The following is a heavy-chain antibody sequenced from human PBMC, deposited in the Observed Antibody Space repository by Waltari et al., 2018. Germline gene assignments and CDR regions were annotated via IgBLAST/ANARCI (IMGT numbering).Heavy chain of an antibody. V-gene: IGHV1-58*01. CDR2: IVVGRCNT. CDR1: GFTFTSSA. J-gene: IGHJ6*02. Sequence: QMQLVQSGPEVKKPGTSVKVSCKASGFTFTSSAVQWVRQARGQRLEWIGWIVVGRCNTNYAQKCQERVTITRDMSTSTAYMELSSLRSEDTAVYYCAADAGYYGSGSYPYGMDVWGQGTTVTVSS. D-gene: IGHD3-10*01. CDR3: AADAGYYGSGSYPYGMDV.